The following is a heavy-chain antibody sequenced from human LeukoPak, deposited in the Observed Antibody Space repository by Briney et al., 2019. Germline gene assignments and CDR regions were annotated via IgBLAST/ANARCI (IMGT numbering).Heavy chain of an antibody. CDR3: ARIEGDYGDYFAFDI. Sequence: SETLSLTCAVYGGSFSGYYWSWIRQPPGKGLEWIGYIYYSGSTNYNPSLKSRVTISVDTSKNQFSLKLSSVTAADTAVYYCARIEGDYGDYFAFDIWGQGTMVTVSS. D-gene: IGHD4-17*01. J-gene: IGHJ3*02. CDR1: GGSFSGYY. V-gene: IGHV4-59*01. CDR2: IYYSGST.